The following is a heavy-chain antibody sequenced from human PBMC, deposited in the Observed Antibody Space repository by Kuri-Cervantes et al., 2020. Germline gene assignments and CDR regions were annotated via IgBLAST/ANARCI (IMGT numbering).Heavy chain of an antibody. D-gene: IGHD3-16*01. CDR1: GYTFTSYA. CDR2: INAGNGNT. Sequence: ASVKVSCKASGYTFTSYAMHWVRQAPGQRLEWMGWINAGNGNTKYSQKFQGRVTITRDTSASTAYMELSSLRSEDTAVYYCARGAFHAGGRGMDVWGQGTTVTVSS. CDR3: ARGAFHAGGRGMDV. J-gene: IGHJ6*02. V-gene: IGHV1-3*01.